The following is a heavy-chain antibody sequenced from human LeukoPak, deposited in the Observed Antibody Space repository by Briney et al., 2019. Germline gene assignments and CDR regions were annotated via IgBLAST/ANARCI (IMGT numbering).Heavy chain of an antibody. CDR2: INHSGST. CDR1: GGSFSGYY. Sequence: SETLSLTCAVYGGSFSGYYWSWIRQPPGKGLEWIGEINHSGSTNYNPSLKSRVTISVDTSKDQFSLRLSSVTAADTAVYYCASGSYAYYYMDVWGKGTTVTVSS. V-gene: IGHV4-34*01. J-gene: IGHJ6*03. D-gene: IGHD1-26*01. CDR3: ASGSYAYYYMDV.